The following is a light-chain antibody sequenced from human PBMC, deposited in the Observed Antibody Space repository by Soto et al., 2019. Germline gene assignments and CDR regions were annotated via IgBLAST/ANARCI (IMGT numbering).Light chain of an antibody. CDR1: QSLSRSY. Sequence: DIVLTQSPGTLSLSPGERATLSCRASQSLSRSYFAWYQQKPGQAPRINIYIASSRATGIPDRFSGSGSGTDFTLTISRLEPEDFAEYYCQQYGSSSYTFGQGTKLEIK. CDR2: IAS. J-gene: IGKJ2*01. CDR3: QQYGSSSYT. V-gene: IGKV3-20*01.